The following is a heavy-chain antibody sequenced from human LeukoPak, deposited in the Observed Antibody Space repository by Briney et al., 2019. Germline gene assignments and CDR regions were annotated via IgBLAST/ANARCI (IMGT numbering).Heavy chain of an antibody. V-gene: IGHV1-2*02. CDR2: INPNSGGT. Sequence: ASVKVSCKASGYTFTGYYMHWVRQAPGQGLEWMGWINPNSGGTNYAQKFQGRVTMTRDTSISTAYMELSRLRSDDTAVYYCARDPAVVPAAILPEYYFDYWGQGTLVTVSS. CDR1: GYTFTGYY. J-gene: IGHJ4*02. D-gene: IGHD2-2*02. CDR3: ARDPAVVPAAILPEYYFDY.